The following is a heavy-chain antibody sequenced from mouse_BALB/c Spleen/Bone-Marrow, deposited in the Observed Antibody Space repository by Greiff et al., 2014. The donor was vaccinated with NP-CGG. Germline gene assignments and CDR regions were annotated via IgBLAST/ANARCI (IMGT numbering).Heavy chain of an antibody. CDR2: ILPGRGNT. Sequence: SVKISCKATGYTFSSYWIEWVKQRPGHGLEWIGEILPGRGNTSYNVKFKGKATFTSDKSSNTAYMQLRSLTAEDSAVYYCARKMYCADYWGKGTTRTGSS. J-gene: IGHJ2*01. CDR3: ARKMYCADY. CDR1: GYTFSSYW. V-gene: IGHV1-9*01.